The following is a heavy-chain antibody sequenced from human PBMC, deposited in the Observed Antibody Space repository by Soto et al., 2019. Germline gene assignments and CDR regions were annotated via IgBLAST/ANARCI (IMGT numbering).Heavy chain of an antibody. J-gene: IGHJ6*02. V-gene: IGHV3-30*18. CDR3: AKDRLSAYYYNYGMDV. D-gene: IGHD5-12*01. Sequence: GGSLRLSCAASGFTFSSYGMHWVRQAPGKGLEWVAVISYDGSNKYYADSVKGRFTISRDNCKNTLYLQMNSRRAEDTAVSDCAKDRLSAYYYNYGMDVWGQGTTVTV. CDR1: GFTFSSYG. CDR2: ISYDGSNK.